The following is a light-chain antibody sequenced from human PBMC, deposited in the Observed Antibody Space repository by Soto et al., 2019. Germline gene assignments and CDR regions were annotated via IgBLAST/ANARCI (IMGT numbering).Light chain of an antibody. V-gene: IGKV3-20*01. CDR2: DAS. CDR3: QQCATSPLT. CDR1: QSVIKNY. Sequence: EIVLTQSPDTLSLSPGERATLSCRASQSVIKNYLAWYQQKPGQAPRLLIDDASRRATGIPDRFSGSGSGTDFTHTINRLEPEDVAVYYCQQCATSPLTFGQGTRVEIK. J-gene: IGKJ1*01.